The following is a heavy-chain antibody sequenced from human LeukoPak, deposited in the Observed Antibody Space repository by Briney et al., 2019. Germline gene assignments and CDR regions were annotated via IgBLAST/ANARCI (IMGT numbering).Heavy chain of an antibody. CDR3: AREEGSGYSYGFDY. D-gene: IGHD5-18*01. J-gene: IGHJ4*02. V-gene: IGHV1-18*01. Sequence: ASVKVSCKASGYTFTSYGISWVRQAPGQGLEWMGWISAYNGNTNYAQKLQGRVTMTTDTSTSTAYMELRSLRPDDTAVYYCAREEGSGYSYGFDYWGQGTLVTVSS. CDR1: GYTFTSYG. CDR2: ISAYNGNT.